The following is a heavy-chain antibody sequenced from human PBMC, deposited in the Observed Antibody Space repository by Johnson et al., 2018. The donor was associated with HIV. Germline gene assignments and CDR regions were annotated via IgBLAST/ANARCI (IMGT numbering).Heavy chain of an antibody. V-gene: IGHV3-20*04. Sequence: VQLVESGGGVVRPGGSLRLSCAVSGFNFDDYDMSWVRQIPGKGLEWVSTINWNGDYIGYAVSVKGRFTISRDNAKKSLYLQMNSLRAEDTALYYCAKGGPLFVDAFDIWGLGTMVTVSS. CDR1: GFNFDDYD. D-gene: IGHD3-3*01. CDR2: INWNGDYI. CDR3: AKGGPLFVDAFDI. J-gene: IGHJ3*02.